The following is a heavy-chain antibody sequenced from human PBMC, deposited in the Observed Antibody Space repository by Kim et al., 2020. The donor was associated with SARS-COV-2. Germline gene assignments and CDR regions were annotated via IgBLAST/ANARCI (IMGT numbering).Heavy chain of an antibody. CDR2: ISSSSYI. CDR3: AREAGSYYYYYYYGMDV. D-gene: IGHD1-26*01. Sequence: GGSLRLSCAASGFTFSSYSMNWVRQAPGKGLEWVSSISSSSYIYYADSMKGRFTISRDNAKNSLYLQMNSLRAEDTAAYYCAREAGSYYYYYYYGMDVWG. J-gene: IGHJ6*01. CDR1: GFTFSSYS. V-gene: IGHV3-21*01.